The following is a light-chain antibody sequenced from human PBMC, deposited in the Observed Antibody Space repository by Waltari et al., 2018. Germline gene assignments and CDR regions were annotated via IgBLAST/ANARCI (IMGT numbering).Light chain of an antibody. J-gene: IGKJ3*01. CDR1: QSILYSSNNENY. CDR2: WAS. CDR3: QQYYSTPPFT. V-gene: IGKV4-1*01. Sequence: DIVMTQSTDSLAVSLGERATINCKSSQSILYSSNNENYLAWYQQKPGQPPKLLIYWASTRESGVPDRFSGSGSGTDFALTITSLQAEDVAVYYCQQYYSTPPFTFGPGTKVDIK.